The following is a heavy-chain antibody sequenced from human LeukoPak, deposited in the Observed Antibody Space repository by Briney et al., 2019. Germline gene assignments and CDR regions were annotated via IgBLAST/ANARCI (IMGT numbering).Heavy chain of an antibody. CDR2: IYSGGST. D-gene: IGHD6-13*01. V-gene: IGHV3-23*03. Sequence: GGSLRLSCAASGFTFRNYAMNWVRQAPGKGLEWVSIIYSGGSTYYADFVQGRFTISRDNSKNTLFLQMNSLRAEDTAVYYCASCSSSPATFDYWGQGTLVTVSS. CDR3: ASCSSSPATFDY. CDR1: GFTFRNYA. J-gene: IGHJ4*02.